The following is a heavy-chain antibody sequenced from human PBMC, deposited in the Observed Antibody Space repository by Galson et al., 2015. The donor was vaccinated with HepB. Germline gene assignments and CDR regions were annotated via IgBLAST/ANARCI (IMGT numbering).Heavy chain of an antibody. CDR3: ARDGDFYDRTGYFPLDP. V-gene: IGHV1-18*01. D-gene: IGHD3-22*01. J-gene: IGHJ5*02. CDR2: ISSYNGNT. CDR1: GYTFTSFG. Sequence: SVKVSCKASGYTFTSFGINWVRQAPGQGLEWVGWISSYNGNTNYAQKFQGRVTMTTETSTNTAYMELRSLRSDDTAVYYCARDGDFYDRTGYFPLDPWGQGTLVTVSS.